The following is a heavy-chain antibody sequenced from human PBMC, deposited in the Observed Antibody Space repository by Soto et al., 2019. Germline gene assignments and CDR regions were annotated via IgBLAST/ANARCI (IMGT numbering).Heavy chain of an antibody. CDR1: GGTFSSYA. D-gene: IGHD2-8*01. CDR2: IIPIFGTA. V-gene: IGHV1-69*13. J-gene: IGHJ4*02. CDR3: ARESYCTNGVCYGSLDY. Sequence: SVKVSCKASGGTFSSYAISWVRQAPGQGLEWMGGIIPIFGTANYAQKFQGRVTITADESTSTAYMELSSLRSEDTAVYYCARESYCTNGVCYGSLDYWGQGTLVTVSS.